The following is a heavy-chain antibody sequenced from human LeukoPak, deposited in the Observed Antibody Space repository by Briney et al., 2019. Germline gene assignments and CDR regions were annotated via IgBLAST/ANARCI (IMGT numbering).Heavy chain of an antibody. CDR1: GSSISSGYY. D-gene: IGHD3-3*01. CDR3: ARRYYDFWSGYYPAAFDI. CDR2: IYHSGST. J-gene: IGHJ3*02. V-gene: IGHV4-38-2*01. Sequence: SESLSLTCAVSGSSISSGYYWGWIRQPPGKGLEWIGSIYHSGSTYYKPSLTSRVTISVDTSKNQFSLKLSSVTAADTAVYYCARRYYDFWSGYYPAAFDIWGQGTMVTVSS.